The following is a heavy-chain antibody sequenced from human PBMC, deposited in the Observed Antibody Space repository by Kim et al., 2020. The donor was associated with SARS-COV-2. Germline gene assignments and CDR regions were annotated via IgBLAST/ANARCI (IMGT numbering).Heavy chain of an antibody. V-gene: IGHV1-24*01. CDR2: FDPEDGET. D-gene: IGHD3-9*01. Sequence: ASVKVSCKVSGYTLTELSMHWVRQAPGKGLEWMGGFDPEDGETIYAQKFQGRVTMTEDTSTDTAYMELSSLRSEDTAVYYCVLTGYSDAYYFDYWGQGTLVTVSS. J-gene: IGHJ4*02. CDR3: VLTGYSDAYYFDY. CDR1: GYTLTELS.